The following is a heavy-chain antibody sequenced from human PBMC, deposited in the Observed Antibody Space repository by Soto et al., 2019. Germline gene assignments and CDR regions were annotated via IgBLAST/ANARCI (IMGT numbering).Heavy chain of an antibody. V-gene: IGHV4-59*01. J-gene: IGHJ4*02. CDR2: IYYSGST. D-gene: IGHD3-22*01. Sequence: SETLSLTCTVSGGSISSYYWCWIRQPPGKGLEWIGYIYYSGSTNYNPYLKSRVTISVDTSKNQFSLKLSFVTAADTAVYYCAREVYDSRGYCYDPTPFDYWGQGTLVTVFS. CDR3: AREVYDSRGYCYDPTPFDY. CDR1: GGSISSYY.